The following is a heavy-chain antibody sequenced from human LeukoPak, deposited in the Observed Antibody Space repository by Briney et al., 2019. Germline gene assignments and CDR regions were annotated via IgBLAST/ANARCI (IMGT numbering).Heavy chain of an antibody. Sequence: GGSLRLSCAASGFTFSSYEMNWVRQAPGKGLEWVSYISSSGSTIYYADSVKGRFTVSRDNARNSLELQMNSLRAEDTAVYYCVRGSSGWYGIDYWGQGALVYVSS. V-gene: IGHV3-48*03. J-gene: IGHJ4*02. CDR3: VRGSSGWYGIDY. D-gene: IGHD6-19*01. CDR1: GFTFSSYE. CDR2: ISSSGSTI.